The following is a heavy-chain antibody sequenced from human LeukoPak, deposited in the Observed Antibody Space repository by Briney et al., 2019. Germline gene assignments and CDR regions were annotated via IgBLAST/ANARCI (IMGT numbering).Heavy chain of an antibody. D-gene: IGHD5-24*01. CDR2: IYHSGST. CDR3: AGSRDGYKSLGY. CDR1: GASIGSSGYY. V-gene: IGHV4-30-2*01. Sequence: PSETLSLTCTVSGASIGSSGYYWSWIRQHPGKGLEWIGYIYHSGSTYYNPSLKSRVTISVDRSKNQFSLKLSSVTAADTAVYYCAGSRDGYKSLGYWGQGTLVTVSS. J-gene: IGHJ4*02.